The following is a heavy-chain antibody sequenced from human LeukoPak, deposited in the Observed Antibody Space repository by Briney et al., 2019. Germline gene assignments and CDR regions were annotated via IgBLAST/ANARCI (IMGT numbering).Heavy chain of an antibody. Sequence: SETLSLTCTVSGGSISSSSYYWGWIRQPPGKGLEWIGSIYYSGSTYYNPSLKSRVTISVDTSKNQFSLKLSSVTAADTAVYYCARDFGCSSTNCPLEYYYYGMDVWGQGTTVTVSS. V-gene: IGHV4-39*02. CDR3: ARDFGCSSTNCPLEYYYYGMDV. D-gene: IGHD2-2*01. CDR1: GGSISSSSYY. J-gene: IGHJ6*02. CDR2: IYYSGST.